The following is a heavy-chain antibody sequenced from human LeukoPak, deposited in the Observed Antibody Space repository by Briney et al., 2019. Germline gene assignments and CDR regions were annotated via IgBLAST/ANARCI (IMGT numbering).Heavy chain of an antibody. CDR1: GFTFSDVW. Sequence: PGGSLRLSCVGSGFTFSDVWMSWVRQTPGKGLERVGRIKSKTDGGTTDYAAPVKGRFTISRDDSKNTLYLQMNSLKTEDTAVYYCTTTDYYDSSGYRWGQGTLVTVSS. J-gene: IGHJ5*02. CDR3: TTTDYYDSSGYR. V-gene: IGHV3-15*01. D-gene: IGHD3-22*01. CDR2: IKSKTDGGTT.